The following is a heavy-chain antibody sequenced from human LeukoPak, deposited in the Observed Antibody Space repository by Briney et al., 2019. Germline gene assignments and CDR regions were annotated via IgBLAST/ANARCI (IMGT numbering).Heavy chain of an antibody. CDR3: TRRRGGSYYVNY. D-gene: IGHD1-26*01. CDR2: IYYSGST. J-gene: IGHJ4*02. V-gene: IGHV4-39*01. CDR1: GGSISSSSYY. Sequence: ASETLSLTCTVSGGSISSSSYYWGWIRQPPGKGLEWIGSIYYSGSTYYNPSLRSRVTISVDTSKNQFSLKLSSVTAADTAVYYCTRRRGGSYYVNYWGQGTLVTVSS.